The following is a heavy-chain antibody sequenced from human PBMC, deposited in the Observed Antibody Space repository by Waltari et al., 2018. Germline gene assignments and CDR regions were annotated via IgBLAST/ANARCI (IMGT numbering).Heavy chain of an antibody. D-gene: IGHD1-26*01. V-gene: IGHV1-3*01. Sequence: QVQLVQSGAEVKKPGASVKVSCKAYGYTFTSYAMHWVRQAPGQRLEWKGWTNAGNGNTKYSQKVQGRVNMTKDTAASTAYMELSSLRSEDTGVYYCASADSGSYYWGQGTLVTVSS. CDR1: GYTFTSYA. CDR3: ASADSGSYY. J-gene: IGHJ4*02. CDR2: TNAGNGNT.